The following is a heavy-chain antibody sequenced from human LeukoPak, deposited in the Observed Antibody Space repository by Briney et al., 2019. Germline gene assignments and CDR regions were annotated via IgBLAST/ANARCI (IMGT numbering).Heavy chain of an antibody. CDR3: ARGSIVGARGVDDY. J-gene: IGHJ4*02. Sequence: PGGSLRLSCAASGFTFSSYGMHWVRQAPGKGLEWVAVISYDGTNKYYADSVKGRFTISRDNSKNTLYLQMNSLRAEDTAVYYCARGSIVGARGVDDYWGQGTLVTVSS. V-gene: IGHV3-30*03. CDR2: ISYDGTNK. CDR1: GFTFSSYG. D-gene: IGHD1-26*01.